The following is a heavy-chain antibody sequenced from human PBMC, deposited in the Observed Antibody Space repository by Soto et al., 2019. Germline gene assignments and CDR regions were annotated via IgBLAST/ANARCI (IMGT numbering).Heavy chain of an antibody. CDR3: ANSVNSAMAFDH. CDR1: GYTFTHYY. Sequence: GASVKVSCQASGYTFTHYYIHWVRQAPGQGLEWMGIINPNCGITTYAQKFRAGFTMTRDTSTSTVYLELSSLRSEDSAIYYCANSVNSAMAFDHWGQGTLVTVSS. J-gene: IGHJ4*02. V-gene: IGHV1-46*01. D-gene: IGHD5-18*01. CDR2: INPNCGIT.